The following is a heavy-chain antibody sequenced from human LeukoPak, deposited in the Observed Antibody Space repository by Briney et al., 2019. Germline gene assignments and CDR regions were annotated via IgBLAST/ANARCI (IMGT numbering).Heavy chain of an antibody. V-gene: IGHV3-9*01. CDR2: ISWNSGYI. J-gene: IGHJ4*02. Sequence: GGSLRLSCAASGFTFHDYSMHWVRQAPGKGLEWLSIISWNSGYIGYADSVKGRFTISRDNAKKSLDLQMNSLRAEDTAFYYCAKVRGTYSSGYFFDYWGQGTLVTVSS. CDR3: AKVRGTYSSGYFFDY. D-gene: IGHD6-19*01. CDR1: GFTFHDYS.